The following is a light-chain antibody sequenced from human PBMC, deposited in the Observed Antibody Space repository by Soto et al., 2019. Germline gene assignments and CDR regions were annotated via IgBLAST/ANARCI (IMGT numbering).Light chain of an antibody. V-gene: IGKV1-5*03. CDR2: KAS. J-gene: IGKJ2*01. CDR1: QSSSSW. CDR3: QQYNSYSPMYT. Sequence: DIQMTQSPSTLSASVGDRVTITCLASQSSSSWLAWYQQKPGKAPKLLIYKASSLESGVPSRFSGSGSGTEFTLTISSLQPDDFATYYCQQYNSYSPMYTFGQGTKLEIK.